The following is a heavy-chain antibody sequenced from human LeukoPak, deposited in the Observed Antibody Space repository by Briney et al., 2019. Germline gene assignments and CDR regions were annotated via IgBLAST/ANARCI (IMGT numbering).Heavy chain of an antibody. CDR2: INHSGST. Sequence: SETLSLTCAVYGGSFSGYYWSWIRQPPGKGLEWIGEINHSGSTNYNPSLKSRVTISVDTSKNQFSLKLSSVTAADTAVYYWARRGRFRFTVFYDSSGYRAGPYFDYWGQGTLVTVSS. CDR1: GGSFSGYY. J-gene: IGHJ4*02. V-gene: IGHV4-34*01. CDR3: ARRGRFRFTVFYDSSGYRAGPYFDY. D-gene: IGHD3-22*01.